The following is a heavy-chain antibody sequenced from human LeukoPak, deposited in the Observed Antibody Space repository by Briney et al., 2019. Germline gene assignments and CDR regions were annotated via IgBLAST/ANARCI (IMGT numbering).Heavy chain of an antibody. J-gene: IGHJ6*02. CDR1: GGIFNGYY. D-gene: IGHD6-13*01. Sequence: SETLSLRWAVDGGIFNGYYWSWIRQPPGKGLEWIGEINRSGTTNYNPTLKSRVTISVDTSKSQVSLKLTSVTAADTAVYYCARVAAAADTVSGMDVWGQGTTVTVSS. CDR2: INRSGTT. CDR3: ARVAAAADTVSGMDV. V-gene: IGHV4-34*01.